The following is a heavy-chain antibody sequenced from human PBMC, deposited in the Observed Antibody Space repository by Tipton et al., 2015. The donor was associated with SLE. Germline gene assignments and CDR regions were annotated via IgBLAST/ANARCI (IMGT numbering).Heavy chain of an antibody. D-gene: IGHD6-19*01. V-gene: IGHV3-66*01. Sequence: SLRLSCVASGFTFRSSSMAWVRQAPGKGLEWVSVIYSGGSTYYADSVKGRFTISRDNSKNTLYLQMNSLRAEDTAVYYCARYFPAGLYSSGWSWGQGTLVTVSS. CDR3: ARYFPAGLYSSGWS. CDR2: IYSGGST. J-gene: IGHJ5*02. CDR1: GFTFRSSS.